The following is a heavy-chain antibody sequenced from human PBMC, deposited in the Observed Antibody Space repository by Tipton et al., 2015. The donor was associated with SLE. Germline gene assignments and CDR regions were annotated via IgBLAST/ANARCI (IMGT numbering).Heavy chain of an antibody. CDR2: ISSSSSYI. J-gene: IGHJ3*02. Sequence: SLRFSCAASGFTFSSYNMNWVRQAPGKGLEWVSSISSSSSYIYYADSVKGRFTISRDNAKNSLYLQMNSLRAEDTAVYYCARETNWNDGAFDIWGQGTMVTVSS. D-gene: IGHD1-1*01. V-gene: IGHV3-21*01. CDR3: ARETNWNDGAFDI. CDR1: GFTFSSYN.